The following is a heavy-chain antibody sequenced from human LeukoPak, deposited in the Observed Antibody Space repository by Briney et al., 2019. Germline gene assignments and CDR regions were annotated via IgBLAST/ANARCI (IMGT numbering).Heavy chain of an antibody. J-gene: IGHJ4*02. CDR1: RFTLSSYG. CDR3: AKEEGY. Sequence: GEPLLHSCATHRFTLSSYGMPSVRQAPGKGLEWEPLISYEGSNRYYADSVKGRFTISRDNSKNTLYLQMNRLRAEGTAVYYCAKEEGYWGQGTLVTVSS. V-gene: IGHV3-30*18. CDR2: ISYEGSNR.